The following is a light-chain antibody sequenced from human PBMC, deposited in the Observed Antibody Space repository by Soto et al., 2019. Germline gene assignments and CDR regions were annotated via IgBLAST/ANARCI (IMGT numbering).Light chain of an antibody. J-gene: IGLJ2*01. Sequence: QSVLTQPPSASGIPGQTITISCSGSNSDIGRHSVDWYQQFPGMTPRLLINSNDQRPSGVPDRFSGSKSGTSAALAISGLRSEDEADYYCQLWDSSTVLFGGGTKLTVL. CDR2: SND. CDR1: NSDIGRHS. V-gene: IGLV1-44*01. CDR3: QLWDSSTVL.